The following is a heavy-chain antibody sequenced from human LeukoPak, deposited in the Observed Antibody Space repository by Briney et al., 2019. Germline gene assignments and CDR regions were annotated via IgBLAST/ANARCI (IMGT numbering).Heavy chain of an antibody. Sequence: GGSLRLSCAASGFTFSSYWMSWVRQAPGKGLEWVANIKNDGSGKYYMDSVKGRFTISRDNAKNSLYLQMNSLRAEDTAVYYCARAAGVDPYDSSGYLDYWGQGTLVTVSS. J-gene: IGHJ4*02. V-gene: IGHV3-7*01. CDR3: ARAAGVDPYDSSGYLDY. CDR2: IKNDGSGK. CDR1: GFTFSSYW. D-gene: IGHD3-22*01.